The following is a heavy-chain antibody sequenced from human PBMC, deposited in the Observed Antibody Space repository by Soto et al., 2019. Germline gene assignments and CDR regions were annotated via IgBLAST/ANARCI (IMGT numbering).Heavy chain of an antibody. CDR1: GFTFSSYA. D-gene: IGHD1-26*01. V-gene: IGHV3-23*01. CDR3: ARRGSGSYYDY. Sequence: EVQLLESGGGLVQPGGSLRLSCAASGFTFSSYAMRWVHQAPVKGLEWVSAISGSGGSTYYADSVKGRFTISRDNSKNTLYLQMISLRAEDTAVYYCARRGSGSYYDYWGQGPLVTVSS. CDR2: ISGSGGST. J-gene: IGHJ4*02.